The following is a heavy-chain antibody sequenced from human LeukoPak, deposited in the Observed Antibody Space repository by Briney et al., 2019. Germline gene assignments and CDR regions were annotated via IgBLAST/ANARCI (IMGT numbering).Heavy chain of an antibody. J-gene: IGHJ6*03. CDR3: ARKTTTVTRYYYYYYMDV. CDR2: INHSGST. V-gene: IGHV4-34*01. D-gene: IGHD4-11*01. CDR1: GFTFSSYA. Sequence: PGGSLRLSCAASGFTFSSYALSWIRQPPGKGLEWIGEINHSGSTNYNRSLKSRVTISVDTSKNQFSLKLSSVTAADTAVYYCARKTTTVTRYYYYYYMDVWGKGTTVTVSS.